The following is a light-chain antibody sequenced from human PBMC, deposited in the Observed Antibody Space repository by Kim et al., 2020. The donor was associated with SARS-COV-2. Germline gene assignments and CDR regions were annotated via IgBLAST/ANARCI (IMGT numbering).Light chain of an antibody. J-gene: IGLJ1*01. V-gene: IGLV2-14*03. Sequence: QSALAQPASVSGSPGQSITISCSGTNNDIGGYNFVSWYQQHPGKAPKLIIYDVSKRPSGVSDRFFGSKSANTASLTISGLQPEDEADYFCSSFTSINSLGVFGTGTKVTVL. CDR2: DVS. CDR3: SSFTSINSLGV. CDR1: NNDIGGYNF.